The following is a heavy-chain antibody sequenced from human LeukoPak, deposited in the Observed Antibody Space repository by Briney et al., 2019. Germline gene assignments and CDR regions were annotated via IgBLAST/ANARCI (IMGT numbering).Heavy chain of an antibody. D-gene: IGHD6-13*01. Sequence: GGSLRLSCAASGFTFSSYGMHWVRQAPGKGLEWVGVISYDGSNKYYADSVKGRFTISRDNSKNTLYLQMNSLRAEDTAVYYCASSLPRYSSSWYLFNYWGQGTLVTVSS. CDR2: ISYDGSNK. V-gene: IGHV3-30*03. J-gene: IGHJ4*02. CDR3: ASSLPRYSSSWYLFNY. CDR1: GFTFSSYG.